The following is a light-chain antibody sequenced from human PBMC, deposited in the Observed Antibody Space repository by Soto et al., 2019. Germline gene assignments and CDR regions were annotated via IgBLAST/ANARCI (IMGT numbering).Light chain of an antibody. Sequence: DIQMTQYPSSLSASVGDRVTITCRASQSISSYLNWYQQKPGKAPKLLIYAASSLQSGVPSRFSGSGSGTDFTLTISSLQPEDFATYYCQQSYSTPYTSGQGTKLEIK. V-gene: IGKV1-39*01. CDR2: AAS. J-gene: IGKJ2*01. CDR3: QQSYSTPYT. CDR1: QSISSY.